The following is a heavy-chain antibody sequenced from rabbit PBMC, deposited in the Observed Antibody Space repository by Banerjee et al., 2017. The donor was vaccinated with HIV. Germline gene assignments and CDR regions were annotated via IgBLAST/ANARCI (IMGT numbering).Heavy chain of an antibody. CDR3: ARGSTIIRLDL. CDR2: INADSSRST. D-gene: IGHD7-1*01. J-gene: IGHJ3*01. CDR1: GFDFSSNA. Sequence: QSLEESGGGLVKPEGSLTLTCKASGFDFSSNAMCWVRQAPGKGLEWIGCINADSSRSTAYASWAKGRFTISKTSSTTLTLQMTSLTAADTATYFCARGSTIIRLDLWGPGTLVTVS. V-gene: IGHV1S40*01.